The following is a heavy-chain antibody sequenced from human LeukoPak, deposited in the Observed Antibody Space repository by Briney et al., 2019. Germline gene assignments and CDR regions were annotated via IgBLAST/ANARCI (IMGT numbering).Heavy chain of an antibody. CDR2: IMPLFGTA. D-gene: IGHD4-17*01. CDR1: GGTFNNSA. Sequence: SVKVSCKTSGGTFNNSAISWVRQAPGQGLEWLGGIMPLFGTAGYAQKFQGRVTITKDESTRTVYLELTSLTSDDTAVYYCARDVHGDYGSGWFDPWGQGTLVSVAS. V-gene: IGHV1-69*05. CDR3: ARDVHGDYGSGWFDP. J-gene: IGHJ5*02.